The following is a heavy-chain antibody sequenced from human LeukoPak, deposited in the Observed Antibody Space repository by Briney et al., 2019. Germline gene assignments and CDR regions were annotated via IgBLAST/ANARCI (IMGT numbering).Heavy chain of an antibody. D-gene: IGHD2-21*02. CDR3: ARDEYCGGDCPLEY. CDR2: IIPIFGTA. Sequence: GASVKVSCKASGGTFSSYAISWVRQAPGQGLGWMGGIIPIFGTANYAQRFQGRVTITADESTSTAYMELSSLRSEDTAVYYCARDEYCGGDCPLEYWGQGTLVTVSS. V-gene: IGHV1-69*01. CDR1: GGTFSSYA. J-gene: IGHJ4*02.